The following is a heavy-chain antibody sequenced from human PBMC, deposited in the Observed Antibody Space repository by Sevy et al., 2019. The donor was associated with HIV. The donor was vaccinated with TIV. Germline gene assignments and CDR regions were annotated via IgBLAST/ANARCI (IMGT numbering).Heavy chain of an antibody. J-gene: IGHJ4*02. CDR2: IRFDGSEK. CDR3: AKDRNYYESTVHF. D-gene: IGHD3-22*01. CDR1: GFPFNNYA. V-gene: IGHV3-30*02. Sequence: GGSLRLSCEASGFPFNNYAMQWVRQAPGKGLEWVAFIRFDGSEKYYADSVKGRFTISRDNSKNTLFLQMTRLKTEDTAVYYCAKDRNYYESTVHFWGQGALVTVSS.